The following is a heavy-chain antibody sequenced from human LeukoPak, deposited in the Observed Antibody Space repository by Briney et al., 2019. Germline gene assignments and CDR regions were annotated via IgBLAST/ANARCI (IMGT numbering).Heavy chain of an antibody. CDR2: MNPNSGNT. CDR1: GYTFTSYD. Sequence: ASVKVSCKASGYTFTSYDINWVRQATGQGLEWMGWMNPNSGNTGYAQKFQGRVTMTRNTSISTAYMELSSLKSEDTAVYYCARAGGYCGRISCPYYFDYWGQGSLVAVSS. J-gene: IGHJ4*02. V-gene: IGHV1-8*01. D-gene: IGHD2-15*01. CDR3: ARAGGYCGRISCPYYFDY.